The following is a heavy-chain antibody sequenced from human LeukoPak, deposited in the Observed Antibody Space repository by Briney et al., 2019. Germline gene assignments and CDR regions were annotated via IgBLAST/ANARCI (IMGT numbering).Heavy chain of an antibody. Sequence: PGGSLRLSCSASGFTFSSYAMHWVRQAPGKGLEYVSAISSNGGSTYYADSVKGRFTISRDNSKNTLYLQMSSLRAEDTAVYYCVKEGSRERACVIAAAGWYYFDYWGQGTLVTVSS. V-gene: IGHV3-64D*06. CDR3: VKEGSRERACVIAAAGWYYFDY. J-gene: IGHJ4*02. D-gene: IGHD6-13*01. CDR1: GFTFSSYA. CDR2: ISSNGGST.